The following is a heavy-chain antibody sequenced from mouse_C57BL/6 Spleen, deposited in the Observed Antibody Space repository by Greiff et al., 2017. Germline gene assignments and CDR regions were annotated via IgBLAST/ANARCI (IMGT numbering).Heavy chain of an antibody. CDR3: AKKKDDYDDGNYYAMDY. J-gene: IGHJ4*01. Sequence: QVQLQQSGPGLVQPSQSLSITCTVSGFSLTSYGVHWVRQSPGKGLEWLGVIWRGGSTDYNAAFMSRLSITKDNSKSQVFFKMNSLQADDTAIYYCAKKKDDYDDGNYYAMDYWGQGTSVTVSS. CDR1: GFSLTSYG. D-gene: IGHD2-4*01. CDR2: IWRGGST. V-gene: IGHV2-5*01.